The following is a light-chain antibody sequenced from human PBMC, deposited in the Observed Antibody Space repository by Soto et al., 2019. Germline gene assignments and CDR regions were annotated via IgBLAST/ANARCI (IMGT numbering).Light chain of an antibody. J-gene: IGKJ5*01. V-gene: IGKV1-5*01. Sequence: DIQMTQSPSSLSASVEDRVIITFRASQSISNHLNWYQQKPGKAPKVLIFDASSLESGVPSRFSGSGSGTEFTLTISSLQPDDFATYYCQQYQTYATFGQGTRLEIK. CDR1: QSISNH. CDR2: DAS. CDR3: QQYQTYAT.